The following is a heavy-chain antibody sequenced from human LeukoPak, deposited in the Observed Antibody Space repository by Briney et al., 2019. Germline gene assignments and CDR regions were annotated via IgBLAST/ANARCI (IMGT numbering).Heavy chain of an antibody. Sequence: GASVKLSCKASGYTFTGYYMDWVRQARGQGLEWMGWINPNSGGTNYAQKFQGRVTMTRDTSISTAYMELSRLRSDDTAVYYCARVSTSCCYEIDYWGQGTLVTVSS. CDR2: INPNSGGT. J-gene: IGHJ4*02. CDR1: GYTFTGYY. CDR3: ARVSTSCCYEIDY. V-gene: IGHV1-2*02. D-gene: IGHD2-2*01.